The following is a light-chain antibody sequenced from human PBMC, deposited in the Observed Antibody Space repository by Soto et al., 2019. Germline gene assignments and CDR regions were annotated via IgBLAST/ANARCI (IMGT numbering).Light chain of an antibody. Sequence: EIVLTQSPGTLSLSPGERATLSCRASQSVSNNYLAWYQQKPGQAPRLLIYGASNRATGIPDRLSGSGSGTDFTLTISRLEPEDCAGYYCQQYGSSGTFGQGTKVDIK. J-gene: IGKJ1*01. CDR2: GAS. CDR1: QSVSNNY. CDR3: QQYGSSGT. V-gene: IGKV3-20*01.